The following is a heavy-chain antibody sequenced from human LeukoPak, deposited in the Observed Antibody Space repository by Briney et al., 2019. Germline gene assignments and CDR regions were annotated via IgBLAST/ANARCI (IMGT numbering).Heavy chain of an antibody. Sequence: PSETLSLTCTVSGYSISSGYYWGWIRQPPGKGLEWIGSIYHSGSTYNNPSLKSRVTISVDTSKNQFSLQLSAVTAADTAVYYCARQLVVVPADFDYWGQGTLVTVSS. CDR1: GYSISSGYY. CDR3: ARQLVVVPADFDY. J-gene: IGHJ4*02. CDR2: IYHSGST. D-gene: IGHD2-2*01. V-gene: IGHV4-38-2*02.